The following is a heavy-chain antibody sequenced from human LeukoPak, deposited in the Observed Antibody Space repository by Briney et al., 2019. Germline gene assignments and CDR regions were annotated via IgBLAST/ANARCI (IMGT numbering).Heavy chain of an antibody. CDR1: GASVSGSAYY. CDR2: IYYSGST. Sequence: SETLSLTCTVSGASVSGSAYYWGWIRQPPGKGLEWIGNIYYSGSTYYNESLESRVTISIDTSKNQFSLKLNSMTAADTAVYYCASGQWLVPDQRLNWFGPWGQGTLVTVSS. V-gene: IGHV4-39*07. D-gene: IGHD6-19*01. J-gene: IGHJ5*02. CDR3: ASGQWLVPDQRLNWFGP.